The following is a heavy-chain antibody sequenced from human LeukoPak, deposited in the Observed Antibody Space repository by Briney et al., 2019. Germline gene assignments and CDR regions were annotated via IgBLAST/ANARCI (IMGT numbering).Heavy chain of an antibody. D-gene: IGHD3-3*01. CDR1: GGSISSGDYY. Sequence: SQTLSLTCTVSGGSISSGDYYWSWIRQPPGKGMEWIGYIYYSGSTYYNPSLKRRVTISVDTSKNQFSLKLSSVTAADTAVYYCARAYYDFWSGLNYYYYMDVWGKGTTVTVSS. CDR2: IYYSGST. V-gene: IGHV4-30-4*08. CDR3: ARAYYDFWSGLNYYYYMDV. J-gene: IGHJ6*03.